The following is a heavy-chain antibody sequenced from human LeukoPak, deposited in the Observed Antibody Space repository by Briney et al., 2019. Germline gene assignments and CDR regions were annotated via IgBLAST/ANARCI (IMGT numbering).Heavy chain of an antibody. V-gene: IGHV4-59*08. CDR1: GGSMSSYY. Sequence: IPSETLSLTCTVSGGSMSSYYWSWIRQPPGKGLEWFGYIYYSGSTKYNPSLKSRVTISVDTSKNQFSLKLSSVTAADTAVYYCARGARAGYNLEPFDYWGQGTLVTVSS. D-gene: IGHD5-24*01. CDR2: IYYSGST. J-gene: IGHJ4*02. CDR3: ARGARAGYNLEPFDY.